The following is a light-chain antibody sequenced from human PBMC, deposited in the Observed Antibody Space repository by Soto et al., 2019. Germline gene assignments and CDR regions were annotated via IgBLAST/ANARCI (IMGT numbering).Light chain of an antibody. Sequence: QSALTQPRSVSGSPGQSVTISCTGTSSDVGTYTYVSWYQQHPGKAPKLIIYDVIKRPSGVPDRFSGSKSGNTASLTISGLQAEDEADYYCCSYAGSYTHVFGTGTKVNVL. J-gene: IGLJ1*01. CDR1: SSDVGTYTY. V-gene: IGLV2-11*01. CDR2: DVI. CDR3: CSYAGSYTHV.